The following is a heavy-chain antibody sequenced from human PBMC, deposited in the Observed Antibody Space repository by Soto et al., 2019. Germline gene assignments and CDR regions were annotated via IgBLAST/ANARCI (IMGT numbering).Heavy chain of an antibody. CDR3: ASDSWFGEQHYYGMDV. J-gene: IGHJ6*02. CDR1: GFTVSSNY. D-gene: IGHD3-10*01. Sequence: EVQLVESGGGLGQPGGSLRLSCAASGFTVSSNYMSWVRQAPGKWLEWVSVIYSGGSTYYADSVKGRFTISRHDSNNTLYLQMNILRSEDTAVYYCASDSWFGEQHYYGMDVWGQGTTVTVSS. V-gene: IGHV3-53*04. CDR2: IYSGGST.